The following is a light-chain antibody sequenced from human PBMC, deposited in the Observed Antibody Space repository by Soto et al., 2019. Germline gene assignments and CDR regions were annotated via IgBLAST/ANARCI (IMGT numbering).Light chain of an antibody. CDR3: MQTVQLPGT. V-gene: IGKV2D-29*01. CDR1: QSLLYSDGKTY. CDR2: DVS. J-gene: IGKJ1*01. Sequence: DIVMTQTPLSLSVTPGQPASISCKSSQSLLYSDGKTYLSWYLQKPGQPPQLLIYDVSNRFSGXXDRFSGSGSGTDFTLXXSRVEAEDVGVXYXMQTVQLPGTFGQGTKVEIK.